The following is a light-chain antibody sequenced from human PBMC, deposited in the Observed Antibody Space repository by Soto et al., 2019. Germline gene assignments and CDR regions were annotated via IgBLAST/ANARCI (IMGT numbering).Light chain of an antibody. V-gene: IGKV1-12*01. CDR2: GAS. J-gene: IGKJ1*01. Sequence: DIQMTQSPSSVSVSIGDRVTITCRASQGIRTWLAWYQQKPGKAPKVLISGASTLESGVPSRFSGSGSGTDFTLTISSLQAEDFATYYCQQANSFPPTFGQGTKVEMK. CDR3: QQANSFPPT. CDR1: QGIRTW.